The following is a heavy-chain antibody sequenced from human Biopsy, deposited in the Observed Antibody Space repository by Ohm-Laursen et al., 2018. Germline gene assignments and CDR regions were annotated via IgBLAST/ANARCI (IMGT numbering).Heavy chain of an antibody. CDR1: GGSASSYL. CDR3: ASFNDYKGSWFDP. CDR2: IYNSGST. Sequence: SGTLSLTCGVSGGSASSYLWSWIRQPPGKGLEWIGNIYNSGSTSYNPSLKSRVTISVDTSKNQFSLKLNSATAADTAVYYCASFNDYKGSWFDPWGQGTLVTVSS. D-gene: IGHD4-11*01. J-gene: IGHJ5*02. V-gene: IGHV4-59*02.